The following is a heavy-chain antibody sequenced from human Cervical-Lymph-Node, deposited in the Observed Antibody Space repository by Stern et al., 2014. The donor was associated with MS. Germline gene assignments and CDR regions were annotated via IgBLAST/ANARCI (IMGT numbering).Heavy chain of an antibody. CDR2: INTYTGDQ. CDR3: ASQGASDFGGSPSSY. V-gene: IGHV7-4-1*01. CDR1: GYTFTTHP. J-gene: IGHJ4*02. Sequence: MQLVESGSEVKKPGASVRVSCKASGYTFTTHPMNWVRQAPGQGLEWMGWINTYTGDQSYAKEFPGRFDLTSDTSVSTAYLRIRSLKAESTAIYYCASQGASDFGGSPSSYWGQGTLVTVSS. D-gene: IGHD4/OR15-4a*01.